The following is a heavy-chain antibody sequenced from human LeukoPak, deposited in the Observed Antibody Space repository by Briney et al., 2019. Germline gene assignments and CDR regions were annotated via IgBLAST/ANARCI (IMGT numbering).Heavy chain of an antibody. CDR2: MYTSGST. D-gene: IGHD3-22*01. Sequence: PSEPLSLTCSVSGVPMSSYYWSWLRQPAGKGLEWIGRMYTSGSTNYNPSLKSRVTMSVDTSKNQFSLKLSSVTAADTAVYYCARDNYYYDSSGYPLDYWGQGTLVTVSS. J-gene: IGHJ4*02. CDR3: ARDNYYYDSSGYPLDY. V-gene: IGHV4-4*07. CDR1: GVPMSSYY.